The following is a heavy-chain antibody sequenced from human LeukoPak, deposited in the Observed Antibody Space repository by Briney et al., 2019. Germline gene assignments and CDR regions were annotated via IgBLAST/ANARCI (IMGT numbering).Heavy chain of an antibody. Sequence: GGSLRLSCAASGFTFTNGWMSWVRQAPGKGLEWVSAISGSGGSTYYADSVKGRFTISRDNSKNTLYLQMNSLRAEDTAVYYCATLGYCSGGSCYSKDNWFDPWGQGTLVTVSS. CDR1: GFTFTNGW. J-gene: IGHJ5*02. CDR3: ATLGYCSGGSCYSKDNWFDP. V-gene: IGHV3-23*01. CDR2: ISGSGGST. D-gene: IGHD2-15*01.